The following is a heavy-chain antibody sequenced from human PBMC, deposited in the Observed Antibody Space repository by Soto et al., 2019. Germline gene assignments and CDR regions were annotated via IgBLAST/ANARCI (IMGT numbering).Heavy chain of an antibody. CDR3: ARGGYYDSSGSRNYHYYGMNV. V-gene: IGHV1-18*01. Sequence: QVQLVQSEAEVKKPGASVKVSCKASGYTFTSYGINWVRHAPGQGLEWLGWISPYDGYTNYAQILQGRVYMTTDTSTKTAYMELRSLRSDDTAMYYCARGGYYDSSGSRNYHYYGMNVWGQGTTVTVSS. CDR2: ISPYDGYT. D-gene: IGHD3-22*01. J-gene: IGHJ6*02. CDR1: GYTFTSYG.